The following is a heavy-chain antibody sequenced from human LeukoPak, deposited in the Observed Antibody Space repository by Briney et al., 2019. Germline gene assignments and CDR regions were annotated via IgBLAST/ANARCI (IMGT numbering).Heavy chain of an antibody. V-gene: IGHV4-59*01. CDR3: ARYKNYYYGLDV. D-gene: IGHD1-1*01. CDR2: IYSSGTT. J-gene: IGHJ6*02. Sequence: SETLSLTCTVSGGSIRNYYWTWIRQPPGKGLEWIGYIYSSGTTNYNPSLKSRVTMSVDTSENQFSLKLNSVTAADTAVYYCARYKNYYYGLDVWGQGTTVTVSS. CDR1: GGSIRNYY.